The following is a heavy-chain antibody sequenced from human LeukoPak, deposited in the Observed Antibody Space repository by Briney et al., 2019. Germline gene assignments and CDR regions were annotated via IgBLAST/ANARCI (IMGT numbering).Heavy chain of an antibody. Sequence: GASVKVSCKASGYTFTGYYTHWVRQAPGQGLEWMGWINPNSGGTNYAQKFQGRVTMTRDTSISTAYMELSRLRSDDTAVYYCARALDYYGSGSYYNALDAFDIWGQGTMVTVSS. V-gene: IGHV1-2*02. CDR2: INPNSGGT. CDR1: GYTFTGYY. CDR3: ARALDYYGSGSYYNALDAFDI. D-gene: IGHD3-10*01. J-gene: IGHJ3*02.